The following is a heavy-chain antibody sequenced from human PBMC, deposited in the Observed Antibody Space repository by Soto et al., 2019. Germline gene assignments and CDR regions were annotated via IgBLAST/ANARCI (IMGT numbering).Heavy chain of an antibody. D-gene: IGHD7-27*01. CDR3: AKEKTGKTSFDY. CDR2: ISERGDTT. CDR1: GFTISRNA. J-gene: IGHJ4*02. V-gene: IGHV3-23*01. Sequence: GGSLRLSGAASGFTISRNAMYWVRQAPGKGLEWVSGISERGDTTHYADSVKGRFTISRDTSKNTLYLQLNTLRADDTAVYYCAKEKTGKTSFDYFGQGDLVTFCS.